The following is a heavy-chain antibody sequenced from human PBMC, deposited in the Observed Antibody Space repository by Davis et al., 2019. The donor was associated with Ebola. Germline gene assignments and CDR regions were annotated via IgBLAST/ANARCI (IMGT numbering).Heavy chain of an antibody. J-gene: IGHJ6*04. CDR2: ISGSGGST. CDR1: GFTFSSYA. CDR3: AKSGLSFGVVKYHYGMDV. D-gene: IGHD3-3*01. V-gene: IGHV3-23*01. Sequence: PGGSLRLSCAASGFTFSSYAMICVRQAPGKGLDWVSAISGSGGSTYYADSLKGRFTIPRDNSKKTLYLQMNSLRAEDTAVYYCAKSGLSFGVVKYHYGMDVWGKGTTVTVSS.